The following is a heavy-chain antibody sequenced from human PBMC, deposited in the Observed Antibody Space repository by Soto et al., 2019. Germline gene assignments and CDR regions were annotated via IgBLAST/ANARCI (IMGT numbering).Heavy chain of an antibody. CDR2: IYYSGST. Sequence: QVQLQESGPGLVKPSQTLSLTCTVSGGSISSGGYYWSWIRQHPGKGLEWIGYIYYSGSTYYNPSLKSRVTISVDTSKNQFSLKLSTVTAADTAVYYCAREEGGGYDHRWFDPWGQGTLVTVSS. CDR1: GGSISSGGYY. CDR3: AREEGGGYDHRWFDP. J-gene: IGHJ5*02. D-gene: IGHD5-12*01. V-gene: IGHV4-31*03.